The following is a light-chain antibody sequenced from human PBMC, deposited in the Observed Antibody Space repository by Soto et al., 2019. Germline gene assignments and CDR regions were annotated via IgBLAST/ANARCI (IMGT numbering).Light chain of an antibody. CDR3: QHYAEFPFT. J-gene: IGKJ4*01. CDR1: QDIRNY. V-gene: IGKV1-33*01. CDR2: DAS. Sequence: DIQMTQSPSSLSASVRDRVTITCQASQDIRNYLNWFQKKQGKXXNXLIYDASSLATGVPSRFSGSGSGTDFTITISSLQPEDIETYFCQHYAEFPFTFGGGTKVDIK.